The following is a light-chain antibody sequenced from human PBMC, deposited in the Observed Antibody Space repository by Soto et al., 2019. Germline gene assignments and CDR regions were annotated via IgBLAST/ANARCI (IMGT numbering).Light chain of an antibody. V-gene: IGKV3D-20*02. Sequence: EIVLTQSPGTLSLSPGERATLSCRASQSVSSSYLAWYQQKPGQAPRLLIYGASSRATGIPDRFSGSGSGTDFTLTISSLEPEDFAVYYCQQRSNWPPVFGGGTKVDI. CDR2: GAS. CDR1: QSVSSSY. J-gene: IGKJ4*01. CDR3: QQRSNWPPV.